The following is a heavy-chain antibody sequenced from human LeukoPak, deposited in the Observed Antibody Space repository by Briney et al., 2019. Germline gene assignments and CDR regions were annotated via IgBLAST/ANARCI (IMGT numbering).Heavy chain of an antibody. J-gene: IGHJ3*02. CDR1: GYTFTGYY. D-gene: IGHD3-22*01. V-gene: IGHV1-2*02. CDR3: ASITMIVGNDAFDI. Sequence: ASVKVSCKASGYTFTGYYMHWVRQAPGQGLEWMGWINPNSGGTNYAQKFQGRVTMTRDTSISTAYMEPSRLRSDDTAVYYCASITMIVGNDAFDIWGQGTMVTVSS. CDR2: INPNSGGT.